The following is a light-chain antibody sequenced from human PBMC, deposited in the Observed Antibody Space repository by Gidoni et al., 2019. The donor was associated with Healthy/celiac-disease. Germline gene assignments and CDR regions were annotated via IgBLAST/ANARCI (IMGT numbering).Light chain of an antibody. J-gene: IGLJ2*01. Sequence: SSELTPDPAVSVALGQTVRITCQGDSLRSYYASWYQQKPGQAPVLVIYGKNNRPSGIPDRFSGSSSGNTASLTITGAQAEDEADYYCNSRDSSGNLPVVFGGGTKLTVL. CDR3: NSRDSSGNLPVV. CDR2: GKN. CDR1: SLRSYY. V-gene: IGLV3-19*01.